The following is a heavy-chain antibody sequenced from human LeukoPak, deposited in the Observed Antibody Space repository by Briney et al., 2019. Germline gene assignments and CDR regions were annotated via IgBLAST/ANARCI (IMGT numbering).Heavy chain of an antibody. D-gene: IGHD6-19*01. CDR2: VYYGGDA. J-gene: IGHJ6*02. Sequence: SETRSLTCTVAGGSIDSSGSYWGWIRQPPGKGLEWIGCVYYGGDAYYNPSLKSRLTISADLSKNQFSLSLISVTAADTALYYCARLFSRGWPYYYGLGAWGQGTTVTVSS. CDR1: GGSIDSSGSY. CDR3: ARLFSRGWPYYYGLGA. V-gene: IGHV4-39*01.